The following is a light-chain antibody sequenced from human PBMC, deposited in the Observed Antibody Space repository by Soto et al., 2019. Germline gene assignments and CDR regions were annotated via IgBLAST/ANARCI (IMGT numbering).Light chain of an antibody. Sequence: SYELTQPPSVSVAPGQTARIACGGNNIGRKSVHWYQQKPCQAPILVVYDDIDRPSGIPERFSGSNSRNTATLTISRVEAEDEADYYCQVWDSSSDHVVFGGGTKLTVL. CDR3: QVWDSSSDHVV. V-gene: IGLV3-21*02. CDR1: NIGRKS. J-gene: IGLJ2*01. CDR2: DDI.